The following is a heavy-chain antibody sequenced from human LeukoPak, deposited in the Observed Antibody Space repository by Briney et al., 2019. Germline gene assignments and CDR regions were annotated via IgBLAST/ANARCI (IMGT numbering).Heavy chain of an antibody. J-gene: IGHJ4*02. CDR3: ARICSGWYSDY. Sequence: GGSLRLSCAASGFTFSSYWMHWVRQAPGKGLVWVSRINSDGSRTSYADSVKGRFTISRDNAKNTLNLQMNSLRAEDTAVYYCARICSGWYSDYWGQGTLVTVSA. V-gene: IGHV3-74*01. CDR2: INSDGSRT. CDR1: GFTFSSYW. D-gene: IGHD6-19*01.